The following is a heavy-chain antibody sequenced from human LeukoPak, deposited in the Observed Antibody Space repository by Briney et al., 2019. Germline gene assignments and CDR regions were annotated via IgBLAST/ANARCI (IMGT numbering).Heavy chain of an antibody. CDR2: INTYNGNT. CDR1: GYTFTNYG. V-gene: IGHV1-18*01. Sequence: ASVKVSCKASGYTFTNYGITWVRQAPGQGLEWMGWINTYNGNTNYARRLQGRVTMTTDTSTSTAYMELRGLRSDDTAIYYCARNSHGYGSGWQQFNFDYWGQGTLVTVS. CDR3: ARNSHGYGSGWQQFNFDY. J-gene: IGHJ4*02. D-gene: IGHD6-19*01.